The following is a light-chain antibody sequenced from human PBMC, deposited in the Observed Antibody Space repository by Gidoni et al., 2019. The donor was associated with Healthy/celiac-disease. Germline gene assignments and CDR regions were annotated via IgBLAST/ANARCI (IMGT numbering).Light chain of an antibody. CDR3: SSYTSSSTYV. Sequence: QSALTQPASVSGSPGQSITISCTGTSSDVGGYNYVSWSQQQPGKAPKLMIYEVSNRPSGVSNRFSGSKSGNTASLTISGLQAEDEADYYCSSYTSSSTYVFGTGTKVTVL. CDR1: SSDVGGYNY. V-gene: IGLV2-14*01. CDR2: EVS. J-gene: IGLJ1*01.